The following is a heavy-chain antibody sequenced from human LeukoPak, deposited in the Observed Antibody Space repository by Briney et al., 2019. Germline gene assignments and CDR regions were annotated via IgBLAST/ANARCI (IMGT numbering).Heavy chain of an antibody. CDR3: ARGGSYGYYYYYYMDV. Sequence: PGGSLRLSCAASGFTFSDYYMSWIRQAPGKGLEWVSYISSSGSTIYYADSVKGRFTISRDNAKNSLYLQVNSLRAEDTAVYYCARGGSYGYYYYYYMDVWGKGTTVTVSS. CDR1: GFTFSDYY. D-gene: IGHD3-16*01. CDR2: ISSSGSTI. J-gene: IGHJ6*03. V-gene: IGHV3-11*04.